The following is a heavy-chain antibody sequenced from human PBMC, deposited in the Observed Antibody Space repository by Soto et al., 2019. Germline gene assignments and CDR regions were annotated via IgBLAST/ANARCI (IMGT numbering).Heavy chain of an antibody. CDR1: GFSFGDDM. Sequence: GVLSPSCTASGFSFGDDMMRWFRQAPGRGVEWVGFIRSKTYGETAEYAASVTGRFTISRDDSKAITYLQMNSLKTEDTAGYYCTRDQGKAPWPTSFDYWGQGTLVTVSS. CDR2: IRSKTYGETA. J-gene: IGHJ4*02. V-gene: IGHV3-49*03. CDR3: TRDQGKAPWPTSFDY. D-gene: IGHD6-13*01.